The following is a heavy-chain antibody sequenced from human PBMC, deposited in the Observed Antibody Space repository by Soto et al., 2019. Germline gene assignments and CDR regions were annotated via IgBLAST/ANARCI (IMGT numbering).Heavy chain of an antibody. V-gene: IGHV3-48*03. J-gene: IGHJ1*01. CDR1: GFTFSSYE. CDR3: ARVSQSFIEYFQY. CDR2: ISSSGSTI. D-gene: IGHD3-16*02. Sequence: GGSLRLSCAAFGFTFSSYEIIWVRQAPGKGLEWVSYISSSGSTIYYADSVKGRFTISRDNAKNSLYLQMNSLRAEDTAVYNCARVSQSFIEYFQYWGKGTLVTVSS.